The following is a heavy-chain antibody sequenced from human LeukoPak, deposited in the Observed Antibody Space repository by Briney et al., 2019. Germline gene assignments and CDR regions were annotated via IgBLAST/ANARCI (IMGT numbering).Heavy chain of an antibody. CDR3: AKDIGPLYGSGSSAWFDP. CDR1: GFTFSSYA. Sequence: PGGSLRLSCAASGFTFSSYAMSWVRQAPGKGLEWVSAISGSGGSTYYADSVKGRFTISRDNSKNTLYLQMNSLRAEDTAVYYCAKDIGPLYGSGSSAWFDPWGQGTQVTVSS. D-gene: IGHD3-10*01. CDR2: ISGSGGST. V-gene: IGHV3-23*01. J-gene: IGHJ5*02.